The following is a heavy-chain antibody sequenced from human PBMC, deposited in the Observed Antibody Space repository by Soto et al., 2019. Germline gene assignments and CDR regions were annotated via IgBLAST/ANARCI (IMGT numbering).Heavy chain of an antibody. Sequence: QAGGSLRLSCAASGFTFSSYEMNWVRQAPGKGLEWVSYIDSSGSTIYYADSLKGRFTISRDNAKNSLSLQMDSLRAEDTTVYYCAKNKGITMVRGVSDASDIWGQGTMVTVSS. J-gene: IGHJ3*02. D-gene: IGHD3-10*01. V-gene: IGHV3-48*03. CDR3: AKNKGITMVRGVSDASDI. CDR2: IDSSGSTI. CDR1: GFTFSSYE.